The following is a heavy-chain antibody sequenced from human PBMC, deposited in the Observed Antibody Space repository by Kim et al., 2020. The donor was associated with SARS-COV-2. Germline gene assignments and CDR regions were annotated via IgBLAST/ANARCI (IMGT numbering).Heavy chain of an antibody. J-gene: IGHJ4*02. CDR1: GFTFSSYA. CDR3: AKLFAKKVVVPAAIGAFYFDY. D-gene: IGHD2-2*01. CDR2: ISGSGGST. V-gene: IGHV3-23*01. Sequence: GGSLRLSCAASGFTFSSYAMSWVRQAPGKGLEWVSAISGSGGSTYYADSVKGRFTISRDNSKNTLYLQMNSLRAEDTAVYYCAKLFAKKVVVPAAIGAFYFDYWGQGTLVTVSS.